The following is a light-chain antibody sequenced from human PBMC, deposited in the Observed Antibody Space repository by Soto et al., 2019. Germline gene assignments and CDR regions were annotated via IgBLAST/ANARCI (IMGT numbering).Light chain of an antibody. J-gene: IGLJ2*01. CDR2: EVT. Sequence: QSVLTQPASMSGSPGQSITISCTGTSSDVGGYNHVSWYQQHPGKAPKLIIYEVTNRPSGVSNRFSGSKSGNTASLTISGLQAEDEADYHCTSYTASSTLFGGGTKVTVL. V-gene: IGLV2-14*01. CDR1: SSDVGGYNH. CDR3: TSYTASSTL.